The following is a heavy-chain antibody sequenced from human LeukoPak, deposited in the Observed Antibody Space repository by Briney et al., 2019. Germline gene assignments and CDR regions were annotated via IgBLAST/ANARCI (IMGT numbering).Heavy chain of an antibody. J-gene: IGHJ4*02. Sequence: SETLSLTCGVYGGSFSAYYWSWIRQPPGKGLEWLGEINHSGRTNYNPSLKSRLSISVETPKSQFSLRLTSVTAADTAVYYCARLADCSSTSCYSPFDYWGQGTLVTVSS. CDR1: GGSFSAYY. CDR2: INHSGRT. D-gene: IGHD2-2*01. V-gene: IGHV4-34*01. CDR3: ARLADCSSTSCYSPFDY.